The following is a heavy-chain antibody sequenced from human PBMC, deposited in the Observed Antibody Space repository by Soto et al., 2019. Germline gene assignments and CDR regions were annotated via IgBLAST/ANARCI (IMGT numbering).Heavy chain of an antibody. J-gene: IGHJ6*02. Sequence: SVKVSCKASGGTFSSYVISWVRQPPGQGLEWLGGIIPIFGTANYAQKFQGRVTITADESTSTAYMELSSLRSEDTAVYYCARGAIVVVPAAITYYGMDVWGQGTTVTVSS. V-gene: IGHV1-69*13. CDR1: GGTFSSYV. D-gene: IGHD2-2*01. CDR3: ARGAIVVVPAAITYYGMDV. CDR2: IIPIFGTA.